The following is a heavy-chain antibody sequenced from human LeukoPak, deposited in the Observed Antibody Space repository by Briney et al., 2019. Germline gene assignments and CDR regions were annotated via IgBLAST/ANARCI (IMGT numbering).Heavy chain of an antibody. CDR1: GGSISSYY. J-gene: IGHJ4*02. CDR3: ARVTGCIVEDYFDY. D-gene: IGHD1-26*01. V-gene: IGHV4-59*01. CDR2: IYYSGST. Sequence: SETLSLTCSVSGGSISSYYWSWIRQPPGKGLEWIGYIYYSGSTNYNPSLKSRVTISVDTSKNQFSLRLSSMTAADTAVYYCARVTGCIVEDYFDYWGQGTLVTVSS.